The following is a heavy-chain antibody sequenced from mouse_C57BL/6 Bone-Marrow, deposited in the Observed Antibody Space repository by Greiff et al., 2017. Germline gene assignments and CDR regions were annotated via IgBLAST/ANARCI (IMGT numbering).Heavy chain of an antibody. CDR1: GYTFTSYG. J-gene: IGHJ4*01. V-gene: IGHV1-81*01. Sequence: QVQLQQSGAELARPGASVKLSCKASGYTFTSYGISWVKQRTGQGLEWIGEIYPRSGNTYYNEKFKGKATLTADKSSSTAYKELRRLTSEDSAVYFCARWSPWAMDYWGQGTSVTVSS. CDR2: IYPRSGNT. CDR3: ARWSPWAMDY.